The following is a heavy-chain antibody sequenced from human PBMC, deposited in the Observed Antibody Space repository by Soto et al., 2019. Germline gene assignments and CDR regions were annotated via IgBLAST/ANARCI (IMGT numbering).Heavy chain of an antibody. CDR1: GFSLTANGVG. V-gene: IGHV2-5*02. J-gene: IGHJ4*02. CDR3: ATLTGGH. CDR2: VYWDDDK. Sequence: ITLKESGPPLVKPTQTLTLTCSFSGFSLTANGVGVGWVRQPPGLALEWLAMVYWDDDKHYSASLRSRLSITKDTSKSQVVLTMTNMDPVDTGTYYCATLTGGHWGQGALVTVSS. D-gene: IGHD3-9*01.